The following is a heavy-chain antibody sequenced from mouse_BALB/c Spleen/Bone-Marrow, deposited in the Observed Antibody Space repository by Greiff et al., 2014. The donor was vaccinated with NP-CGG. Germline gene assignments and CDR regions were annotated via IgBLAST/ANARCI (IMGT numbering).Heavy chain of an antibody. CDR1: GYSFTGYF. V-gene: IGHV1-20*02. J-gene: IGHJ1*01. CDR3: TRVTTDWYFDV. D-gene: IGHD1-1*01. Sequence: LVEPGASVKISCKASGYSFTGYFMNWVMQSHGKSLEWIGRINPYNGDTFYNQKFKGKATLTVDKSSSTAHMKLRSLASEDSAVYYCTRVTTDWYFDVWGAGTTVTVSS. CDR2: INPYNGDT.